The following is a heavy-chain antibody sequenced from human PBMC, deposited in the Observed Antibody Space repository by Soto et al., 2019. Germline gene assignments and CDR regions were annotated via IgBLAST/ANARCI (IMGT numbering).Heavy chain of an antibody. V-gene: IGHV3-9*02. CDR2: IYWGSNKI. CDR1: GFTSHDYA. CDR3: VKDVSPGGADV. D-gene: IGHD3-10*01. Sequence: GGSLRLSCVASGFTSHDYAMHWVRQTPGKGLEWVSGIYWGSNKIDYADSVKGRFTISRDNAKNSLFLQMNSLSADDTALYYCVKDVSPGGADVWGQGTKVTVSS. J-gene: IGHJ6*02.